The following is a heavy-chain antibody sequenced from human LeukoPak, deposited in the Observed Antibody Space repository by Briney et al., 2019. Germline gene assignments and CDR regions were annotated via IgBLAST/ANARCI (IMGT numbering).Heavy chain of an antibody. Sequence: AQSLRLSCTASGFPFIEYSMNWVSQAPGKWIEWISYIVIDSGKTKYADSVRGRFTISADKAKNSLYLQMNSLRVEDTAVYYRARDHNYAFDNWGQGTLVSVAS. V-gene: IGHV3-48*01. J-gene: IGHJ4*02. CDR1: GFPFIEYS. CDR3: ARDHNYAFDN. D-gene: IGHD1-1*01. CDR2: IVIDSGKT.